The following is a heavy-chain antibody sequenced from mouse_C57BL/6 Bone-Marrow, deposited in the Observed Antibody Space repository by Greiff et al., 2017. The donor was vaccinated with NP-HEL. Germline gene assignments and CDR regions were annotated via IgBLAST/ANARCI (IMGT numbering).Heavy chain of an antibody. V-gene: IGHV1-7*01. D-gene: IGHD1-1*01. Sequence: VQLQQSGAELAKPGASVKLSCKASGYTFTSYWTHWVKQRPGQGMEWIGYINPSSGYTKYNQKFKDKATLTADKSSSTAYMQLSSLTYEDSAVYYCARWDYYGSSYVEDYFDYWGQGTTLTVSS. CDR3: ARWDYYGSSYVEDYFDY. J-gene: IGHJ2*01. CDR1: GYTFTSYW. CDR2: INPSSGYT.